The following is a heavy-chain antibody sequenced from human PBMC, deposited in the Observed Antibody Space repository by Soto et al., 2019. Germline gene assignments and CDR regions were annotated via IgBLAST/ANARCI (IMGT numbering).Heavy chain of an antibody. CDR3: VKTVITSPAAFDI. Sequence: VESLKISCKGSGYSFTNYWIGWVRQMPGKGLEWMGIIYPGDSDTRYSPPFQGQVTISADKSIGTAYLQWSSLKASDTAMYYCVKTVITSPAAFDIWGQGTMVTVS. CDR2: IYPGDSDT. D-gene: IGHD1-20*01. J-gene: IGHJ3*02. CDR1: GYSFTNYW. V-gene: IGHV5-51*01.